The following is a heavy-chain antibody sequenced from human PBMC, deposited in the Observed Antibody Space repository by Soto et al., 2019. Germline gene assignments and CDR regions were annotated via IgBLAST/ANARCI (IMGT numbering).Heavy chain of an antibody. CDR3: AGLTAGFNWFDP. Sequence: EVQLVESGGGLVKPGGSLRLSCAASGFTFSSYSMNWVRQAPGKGLEWVSSISSSSSYIYYADSVKGRFTISRDNAKNSLYLQMNSLRAEDTAVYCCAGLTAGFNWFDPWGQGTLVTVCS. D-gene: IGHD6-19*01. V-gene: IGHV3-21*01. J-gene: IGHJ5*02. CDR1: GFTFSSYS. CDR2: ISSSSSYI.